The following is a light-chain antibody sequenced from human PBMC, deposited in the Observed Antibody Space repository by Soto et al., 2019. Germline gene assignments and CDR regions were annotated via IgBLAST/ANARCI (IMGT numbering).Light chain of an antibody. CDR3: QQRSNWPLLFT. CDR1: QSVSSY. Sequence: EIVLTQSPATLSLSPGERATLSCRASQSVSSYLAWYQQKPGQAPRLLIYDASNRATGIPARVSGSGSGTDFTLTISSLEPEDFAVYYCQQRSNWPLLFTFGPGTKVDIK. V-gene: IGKV3-11*01. J-gene: IGKJ3*01. CDR2: DAS.